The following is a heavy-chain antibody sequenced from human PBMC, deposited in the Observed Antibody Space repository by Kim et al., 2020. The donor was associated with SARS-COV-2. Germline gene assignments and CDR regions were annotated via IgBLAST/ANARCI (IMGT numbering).Heavy chain of an antibody. CDR2: IKQDGSEK. Sequence: GGSLRLSCAASGFTFSSYWMSWVRQAPGKGLEWVANIKQDGSEKYYVDSVKGRFTISRDNAKNSLYLQMNSLRAEDTAVYYCARELLGGYDSFDYWGQGTLVTVSS. V-gene: IGHV3-7*03. CDR3: ARELLGGYDSFDY. CDR1: GFTFSSYW. J-gene: IGHJ4*02. D-gene: IGHD5-12*01.